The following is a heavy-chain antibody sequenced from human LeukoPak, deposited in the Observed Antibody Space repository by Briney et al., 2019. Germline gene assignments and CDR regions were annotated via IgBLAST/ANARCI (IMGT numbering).Heavy chain of an antibody. CDR2: MNHNSGNT. J-gene: IGHJ4*02. V-gene: IGHV1-8*01. Sequence: ASVKVSCKASGYTFTSYDIKRVRQAPGQGLEWMGWMNHNSGNTDYAQKFQSRVAMTGNTSMSTDYMELSSLRSEDTAVYYCARSPYTAILEWYFDYWGQGTLVTVSS. CDR1: GYTFTSYD. CDR3: ARSPYTAILEWYFDY. D-gene: IGHD5-18*01.